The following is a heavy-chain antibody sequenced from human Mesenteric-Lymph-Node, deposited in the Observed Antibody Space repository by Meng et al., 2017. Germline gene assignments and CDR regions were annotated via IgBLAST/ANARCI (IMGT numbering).Heavy chain of an antibody. D-gene: IGHD4-17*01. V-gene: IGHV4-34*01. CDR3: TTLYGDSIS. CDR1: GGSFSGYY. J-gene: IGHJ4*02. CDR2: IYHSGRT. Sequence: QVQLQQGGAGLLKPSEPLSLTCAVYGGSFSGYYWSWIRQPPGKGLEWIGEIYHSGRTNYNPSVKSRVSMSVDKSQNHFSLRLSSVTAADTAVYYCTTLYGDSISWGQGTLVTVSS.